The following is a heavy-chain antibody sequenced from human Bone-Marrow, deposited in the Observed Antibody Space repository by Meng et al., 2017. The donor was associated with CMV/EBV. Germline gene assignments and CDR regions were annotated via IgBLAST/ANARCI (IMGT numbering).Heavy chain of an antibody. D-gene: IGHD6-19*01. J-gene: IGHJ4*02. CDR2: IIPILGIA. Sequence: SVKVSCKASGGTFSSYAISWVRQAPGQGLEWMGGIIPILGIANYAQKFQGRVTMTTDTSTSTAYMELRSLRSDDTAVYYCAKRPSSGWYSDYWGQGTLVTVSS. V-gene: IGHV1-69*10. CDR3: AKRPSSGWYSDY. CDR1: GGTFSSYA.